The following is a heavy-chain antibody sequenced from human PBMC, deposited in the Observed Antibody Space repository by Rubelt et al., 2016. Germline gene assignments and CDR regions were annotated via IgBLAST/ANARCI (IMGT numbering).Heavy chain of an antibody. CDR1: GYTFTSYA. CDR3: ARSNWDAGTFDI. D-gene: IGHD1-1*01. J-gene: IGHJ3*02. CDR2: INTNTGNP. V-gene: IGHV7-4-1*02. Sequence: QVQLVQSGSELKKPGASVQVSCKASGYTFTSYAMNWVRQAPGQGLEWMGWINTNTGNPTYAQGFTGRFVFSLETSVRTLYLQISNLKPEDTAVYYCARSNWDAGTFDIWGQGTMVTVSS.